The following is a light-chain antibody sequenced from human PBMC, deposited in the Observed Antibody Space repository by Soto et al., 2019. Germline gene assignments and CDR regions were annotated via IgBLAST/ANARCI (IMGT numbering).Light chain of an antibody. V-gene: IGKV1-5*01. CDR3: QQYESFWTM. Sequence: DIQMTQSPYTLSASVGDRVTIPCRASPTINNRVAWYQQKPGKAPKLLIYDVSTLESGVPSRFSGSGSGTEFTLTISSLQPDELATYYCQQYESFWTMFGQGTKVEV. J-gene: IGKJ1*01. CDR1: PTINNR. CDR2: DVS.